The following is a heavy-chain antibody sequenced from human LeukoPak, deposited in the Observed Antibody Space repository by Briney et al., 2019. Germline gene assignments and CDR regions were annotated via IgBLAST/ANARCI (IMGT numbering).Heavy chain of an antibody. V-gene: IGHV3-23*01. CDR3: ARIGGRKLTDSFDC. D-gene: IGHD3-3*01. CDR2: KRPLGGTT. CDR1: GFTFTNYG. J-gene: IGHJ3*01. Sequence: GRSLRLSRVVSGFTFTNYGTSWARHTPAKGLEYGSSKRPLGGTTYYADSFKGGFFVSRDNSHKTVYLQMSSLRVDDTAVYYCARIGGRKLTDSFDCWGQGTMVTVSS.